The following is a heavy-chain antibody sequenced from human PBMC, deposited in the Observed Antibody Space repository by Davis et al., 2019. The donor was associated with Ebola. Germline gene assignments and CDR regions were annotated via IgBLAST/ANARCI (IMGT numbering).Heavy chain of an antibody. V-gene: IGHV5-51*01. CDR2: IYPGDSDS. CDR1: GYNFDKYW. Sequence: KVSCKGSGYNFDKYWIGWVRQMPGKGLEWMGIIYPGDSDSRYSPSFQGLVTISADKSISTAYLQWSSLKASDTAIYYCARLPGIIEVASVDWYFDLWGRGTLVTVSS. D-gene: IGHD6-13*01. J-gene: IGHJ2*01. CDR3: ARLPGIIEVASVDWYFDL.